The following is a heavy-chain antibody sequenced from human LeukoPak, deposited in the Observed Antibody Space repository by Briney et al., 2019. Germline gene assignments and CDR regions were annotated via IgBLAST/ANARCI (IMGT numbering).Heavy chain of an antibody. Sequence: GGSLRLSCAASGFTVSSNYMSWVRQAPGKGLEWVSVIYSGGSTYYADSVKGRFTISRDNSKNTLYLRMNSLRAEDTAVYYCARGVQYSSSWYDVSYAFDIWGQGTMVTVSS. CDR1: GFTVSSNY. CDR2: IYSGGST. CDR3: ARGVQYSSSWYDVSYAFDI. J-gene: IGHJ3*02. V-gene: IGHV3-66*01. D-gene: IGHD6-13*01.